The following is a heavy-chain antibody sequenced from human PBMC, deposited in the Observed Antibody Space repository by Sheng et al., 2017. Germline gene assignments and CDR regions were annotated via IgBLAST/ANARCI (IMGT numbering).Heavy chain of an antibody. CDR3: AKGLGTSGYHDY. J-gene: IGHJ4*02. CDR1: GFTFSNYG. CDR2: IRAGGDST. D-gene: IGHD5-12*01. V-gene: IGHV3-23*04. Sequence: VQLVESGGGVVQPGMSLRLSCAASGFTFSNYGMLWVRQAPGKGLEWVSGIRAGGDSTYYADSVRGRFTISRDNSENTLHLQMNSLRVEDTAVYYCAKGLGTSGYHDYWGQGTLVSVSS.